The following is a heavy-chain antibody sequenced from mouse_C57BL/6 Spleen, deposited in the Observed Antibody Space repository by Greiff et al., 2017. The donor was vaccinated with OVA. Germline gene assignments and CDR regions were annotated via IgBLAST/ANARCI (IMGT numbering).Heavy chain of an antibody. CDR1: GFTFSDYY. CDR3: ARGVYYGSSYYAMDY. Sequence: EVKVVESEGGLVQPGSSMKLSCTASGFTFSDYYMAWVRQVPEKGLEWVANINYDGSSTYYLDSLKSRFIISRDNAKNILYLQMSSLKSEDTATYYCARGVYYGSSYYAMDYWGQGTSVTVSS. D-gene: IGHD1-1*01. CDR2: INYDGSST. V-gene: IGHV5-16*01. J-gene: IGHJ4*01.